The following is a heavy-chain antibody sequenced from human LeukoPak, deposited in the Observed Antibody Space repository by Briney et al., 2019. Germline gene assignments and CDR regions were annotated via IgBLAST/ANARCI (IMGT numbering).Heavy chain of an antibody. J-gene: IGHJ4*02. V-gene: IGHV1-8*03. D-gene: IGHD3-10*01. Sequence: ASVTVSCKASGYTFTSYDINWVRQATGQGLAGMGWINPNSGNTGYAQKFQGRVTITRNTSISTAYMELSSLRSEDTAVYYCARGGTMVRSRGRYFDYWGQGTLVTVSS. CDR1: GYTFTSYD. CDR2: INPNSGNT. CDR3: ARGGTMVRSRGRYFDY.